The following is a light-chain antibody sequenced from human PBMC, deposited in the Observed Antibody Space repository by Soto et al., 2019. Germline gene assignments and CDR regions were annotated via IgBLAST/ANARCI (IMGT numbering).Light chain of an antibody. Sequence: EIVMTQSPATLSVSPGERATLSCRASQSVSNNLAWYQQKPGQAPRLLIYGAFTRATGIPARFSGSGSGTAFTLIISRLQSEDFAVYFCHQYNNWLGTFGQGTKVAIK. CDR2: GAF. V-gene: IGKV3-15*01. J-gene: IGKJ1*01. CDR3: HQYNNWLGT. CDR1: QSVSNN.